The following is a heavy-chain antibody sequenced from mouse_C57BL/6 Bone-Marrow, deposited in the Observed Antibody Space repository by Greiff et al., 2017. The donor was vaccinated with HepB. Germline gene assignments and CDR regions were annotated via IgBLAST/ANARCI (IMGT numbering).Heavy chain of an antibody. V-gene: IGHV5-6*01. D-gene: IGHD2-3*01. J-gene: IGHJ2*01. CDR3: ARRIGRWFSDY. CDR2: ISSGGSYT. Sequence: EVQRVESGGDLVKPGGSLKLSCAASGFTFSSYGMSWVRQTPDKRLEWVATISSGGSYTYYPDSVKGRFTISRDNAKNTLYLQMSSLKSEDTAMYYCARRIGRWFSDYWGQGTTLTVSS. CDR1: GFTFSSYG.